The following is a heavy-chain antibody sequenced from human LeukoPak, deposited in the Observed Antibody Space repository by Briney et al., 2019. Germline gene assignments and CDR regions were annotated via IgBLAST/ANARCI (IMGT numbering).Heavy chain of an antibody. Sequence: PSETLSLTCAVYGGSFSGYYWSWIRQPPGKGLEWIGEINHSGSTNYNPSLKSRVTISVDTSKNQFSLRLSSVTAADTAVYYCARHPVAGEGLDYWGQGTLVTVSS. J-gene: IGHJ4*02. V-gene: IGHV4-34*01. CDR3: ARHPVAGEGLDY. CDR1: GGSFSGYY. D-gene: IGHD6-19*01. CDR2: INHSGST.